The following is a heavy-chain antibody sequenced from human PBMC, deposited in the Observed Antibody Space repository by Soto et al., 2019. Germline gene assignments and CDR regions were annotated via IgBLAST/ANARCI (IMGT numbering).Heavy chain of an antibody. CDR3: ARCRVTPGDYYGMDV. CDR2: INHSGST. V-gene: IGHV4-34*01. CDR1: GGSFRCYY. Sequence: SETLSLTCAVDGGSFRCYYWSWIRQPPGKGLEWIGEINHSGSTNYNPSLKSRVTISVDTSKNQFSLKLSSVTAADTAVYYCARCRVTPGDYYGMDVWGQGTTVTVSS. D-gene: IGHD2-15*01. J-gene: IGHJ6*02.